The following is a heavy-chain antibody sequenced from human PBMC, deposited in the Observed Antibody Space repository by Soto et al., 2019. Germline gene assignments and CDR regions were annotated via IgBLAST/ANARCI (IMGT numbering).Heavy chain of an antibody. CDR2: IYYTGST. CDR1: GGSISSYY. CDR3: ARSHRQGVALVGY. J-gene: IGHJ4*02. V-gene: IGHV4-59*01. D-gene: IGHD3-3*01. Sequence: SETLSLTCSVSGGSISSYYWSWIRPPPGKGLEWIGYIYYTGSTNYNPSLKSRVTISLDTSKNQFSLKLSSVTAADTAVYYCARSHRQGVALVGYWGQGTLVTVSS.